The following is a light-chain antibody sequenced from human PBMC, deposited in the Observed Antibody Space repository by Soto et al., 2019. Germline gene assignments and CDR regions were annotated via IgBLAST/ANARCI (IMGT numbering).Light chain of an antibody. CDR1: QSVSSN. CDR3: QQYNNWLIT. CDR2: GAS. Sequence: EIVMTQSPATLSVSPGERATLSCRASQSVSSNLAWYQQKPGQAPRLLIYGASTRATGIPARFSGSGSGTEFTLTISGLQSEDFAVYYCQQYNNWLITFGQGTRLEMK. J-gene: IGKJ5*01. V-gene: IGKV3-15*01.